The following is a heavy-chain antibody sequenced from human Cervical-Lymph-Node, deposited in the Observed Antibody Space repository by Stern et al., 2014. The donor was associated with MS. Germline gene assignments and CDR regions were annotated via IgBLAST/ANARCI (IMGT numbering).Heavy chain of an antibody. D-gene: IGHD2/OR15-2a*01. Sequence: QVQLLQPGAEVKKPGASVKVSCKASGYTFRSYAVHWVRQAPGQRPEWMGWINAGNGNTRYSQKFQGRVTINRDTSANIAYLELSSLRSQDTAVYYCARDLKEGNIMYYYGMDVWGQGTTVTVSS. CDR1: GYTFRSYA. CDR2: INAGNGNT. V-gene: IGHV1-3*01. CDR3: ARDLKEGNIMYYYGMDV. J-gene: IGHJ6*01.